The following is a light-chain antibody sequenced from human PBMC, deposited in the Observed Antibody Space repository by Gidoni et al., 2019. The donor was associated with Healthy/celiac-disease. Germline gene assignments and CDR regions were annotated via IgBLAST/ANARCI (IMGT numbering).Light chain of an antibody. Sequence: SPGTLSLSPGERATLYCRASQSVSSSYLAWYQQKPGQAPRLLIYGASSRATGIPDRFSGSGSGTDFTLTISRLEPEDFAVYYCQQYGSSPDTFGQGTKLEIK. CDR2: GAS. CDR1: QSVSSSY. J-gene: IGKJ2*01. V-gene: IGKV3-20*01. CDR3: QQYGSSPDT.